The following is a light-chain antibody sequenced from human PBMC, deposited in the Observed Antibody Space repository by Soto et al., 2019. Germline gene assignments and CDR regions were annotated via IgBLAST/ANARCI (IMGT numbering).Light chain of an antibody. J-gene: IGKJ4*01. CDR3: QQYGSSPLT. CDR1: QTVSDNY. Sequence: EIVLTQSPGTLSLSPGERATLSCRASQTVSDNYLAWYQKKPGQSPRLLIYAASRRATGIPDRFSGSGSGTDFTLTISRLESEDFAVFYCQQYGSSPLTFGGGTKVEIK. CDR2: AAS. V-gene: IGKV3-20*01.